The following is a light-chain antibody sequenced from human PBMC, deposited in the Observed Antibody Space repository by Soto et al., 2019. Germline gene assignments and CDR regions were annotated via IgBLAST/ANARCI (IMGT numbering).Light chain of an antibody. CDR2: TND. J-gene: IGLJ1*01. Sequence: QSVLTQSPSVSGTPGQRVTISCSGSSSNIGSNIVNWYQELPGRAPRLLIYTNDQRPSGVPDRISGSKSGTTASLAISGLQSEDETDHYCAAWDDSLSEYVFGTGTKVTVL. CDR3: AAWDDSLSEYV. CDR1: SSNIGSNI. V-gene: IGLV1-44*01.